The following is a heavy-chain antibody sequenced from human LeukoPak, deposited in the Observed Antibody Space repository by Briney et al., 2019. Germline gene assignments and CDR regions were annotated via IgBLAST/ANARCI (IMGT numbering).Heavy chain of an antibody. D-gene: IGHD2-2*02. CDR2: ISAYNGNT. Sequence: ASVKVSCKASGYTFTSYGISWVRQAPGQGLEWMGWISAYNGNTNYAQKLQGRVTMTTDTSTSTAYMELRSLRSDDTAVYYCASSRDIVVVPAAIPELGYWGQGTLVTVPS. CDR3: ASSRDIVVVPAAIPELGY. CDR1: GYTFTSYG. J-gene: IGHJ4*02. V-gene: IGHV1-18*01.